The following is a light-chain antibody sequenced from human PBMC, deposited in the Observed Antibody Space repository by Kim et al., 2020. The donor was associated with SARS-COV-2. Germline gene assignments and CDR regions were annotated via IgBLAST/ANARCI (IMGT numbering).Light chain of an antibody. Sequence: SASIGDRVTITCRASQSVHSYLAWYQQKPGKAPNLLIYEASSLQSGVPSRFSGSGSGTEFTLTISSLQPDDLATYYCQQYNIYPLTFGGGTKLEI. CDR1: QSVHSY. J-gene: IGKJ4*01. CDR2: EAS. CDR3: QQYNIYPLT. V-gene: IGKV1-5*03.